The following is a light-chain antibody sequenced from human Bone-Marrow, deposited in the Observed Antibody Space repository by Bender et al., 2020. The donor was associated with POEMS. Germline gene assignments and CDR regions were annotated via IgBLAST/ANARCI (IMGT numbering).Light chain of an antibody. CDR1: SSDVGNYNL. CDR3: QSYDSDLNGWV. V-gene: IGLV2-14*02. J-gene: IGLJ3*02. Sequence: QSALTQPASVSGSPGQSITISCTGTSSDVGNYNLVSWYQQHPGKAPKLMIYEGSKRPSGVSNRFSGSKSGTSASLAISGLQSEDEAAYFCQSYDSDLNGWVFGGGTKLTVL. CDR2: EGS.